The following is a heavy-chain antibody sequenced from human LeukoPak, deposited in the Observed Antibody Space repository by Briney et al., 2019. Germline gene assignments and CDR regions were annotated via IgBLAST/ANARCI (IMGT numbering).Heavy chain of an antibody. V-gene: IGHV3-30*02. J-gene: IGHJ6*03. CDR3: ARGYYYYMDV. CDR1: GFTFSSYG. Sequence: GGSLRLSCAASGFTFSSYGMHWVRQAPGKGLEWVAFIRYDGSNKYYADSVKGRFTISRDNSKNTVSLQMNSLIGEDTAVYYCARGYYYYMDVWGKGTTVTISS. CDR2: IRYDGSNK.